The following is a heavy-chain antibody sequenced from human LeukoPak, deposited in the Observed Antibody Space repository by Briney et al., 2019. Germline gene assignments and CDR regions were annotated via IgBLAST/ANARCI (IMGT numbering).Heavy chain of an antibody. J-gene: IGHJ5*02. CDR3: ARDSHFCSGISCDLGWFDP. Sequence: SETLSLTCTVSGGSVSSGPHYWNWIRQPPGKGLEWIGYIYYRGSTDYNPSLKSRVTMSVDTSKNQFSLKLRSVTAADTAVYYCARDSHFCSGISCDLGWFDPWGQGTLVTVSS. CDR1: GGSVSSGPHY. D-gene: IGHD2-2*01. V-gene: IGHV4-61*01. CDR2: IYYRGST.